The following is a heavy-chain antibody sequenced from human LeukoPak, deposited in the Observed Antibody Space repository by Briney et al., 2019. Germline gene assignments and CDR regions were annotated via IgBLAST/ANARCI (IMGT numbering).Heavy chain of an antibody. CDR1: GFTFSSYS. CDR3: ARDGGFWSGYYDDY. Sequence: PGGSLRLSCAASGFTFSSYSMNWVRQAPGKGLEWVSYISSSSSTIYYADSVKGRFTISRDNAKNSLYLQMSSLRAEDTAVYYCARDGGFWSGYYDDYWGQGTLVTVSS. D-gene: IGHD3-3*01. V-gene: IGHV3-48*01. CDR2: ISSSSSTI. J-gene: IGHJ4*02.